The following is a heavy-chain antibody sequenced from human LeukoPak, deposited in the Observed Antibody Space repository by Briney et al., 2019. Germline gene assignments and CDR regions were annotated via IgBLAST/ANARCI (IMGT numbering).Heavy chain of an antibody. D-gene: IGHD6-13*01. CDR1: GYTFTSYD. CDR2: MNPNSGNT. V-gene: IGHV1-8*01. CDR3: ARRRLIAAPGNWYFHL. Sequence: ASVKVSCKASGYTFTSYDINWVGQATGQGLEWMGWMNPNSGNTGYAQKFQGRVTMTRNTSISTAYMQLSRLRSEDTAVYYCARRRLIAAPGNWYFHLWRRGTLVPVSS. J-gene: IGHJ2*01.